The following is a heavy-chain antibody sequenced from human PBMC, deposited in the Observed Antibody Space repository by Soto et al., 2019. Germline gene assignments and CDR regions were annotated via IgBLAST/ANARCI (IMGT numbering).Heavy chain of an antibody. Sequence: EVQLVESGGGLVQPGGTLRLSCAASGFTFSSYWMTWVRQAPGEGLEWVANINPAGTAKYYVDSVKGRFTISRDNAKNSVYLQMNSLRAEDTAVYYCASPNSVVAGNIAFDIWRLGTMVTVSS. CDR2: INPAGTAK. D-gene: IGHD6-19*01. V-gene: IGHV3-7*05. CDR3: ASPNSVVAGNIAFDI. J-gene: IGHJ3*02. CDR1: GFTFSSYW.